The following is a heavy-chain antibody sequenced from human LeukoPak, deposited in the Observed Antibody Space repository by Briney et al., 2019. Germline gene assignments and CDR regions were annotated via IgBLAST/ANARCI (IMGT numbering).Heavy chain of an antibody. Sequence: GASVKVSCKASGYTFTGYYMHWVRQAPGQGLEWMGWINPNSGGTNYAQKFQGWVTMTRDTSISTAYMELSRLRSDDTAVYYCARGDSVAGNNWFDPWGQGTLVTVSS. D-gene: IGHD6-19*01. CDR3: ARGDSVAGNNWFDP. CDR2: INPNSGGT. J-gene: IGHJ5*02. CDR1: GYTFTGYY. V-gene: IGHV1-2*04.